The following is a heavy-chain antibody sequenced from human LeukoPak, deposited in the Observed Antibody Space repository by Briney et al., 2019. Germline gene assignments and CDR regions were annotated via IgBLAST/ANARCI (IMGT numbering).Heavy chain of an antibody. J-gene: IGHJ4*02. CDR1: GGSFSGYY. CDR3: AREVVRGVHRISGRVFDY. Sequence: SETLSLTCAVYGGSFSGYYWSWIRQPPGKGLEWIGEINHSGSTNYNPSLKSRVTISVDTSKNQFSLKLSSVTAADTVVYYCAREVVRGVHRISGRVFDYWGQGTLVTVSS. D-gene: IGHD3-10*01. V-gene: IGHV4-34*01. CDR2: INHSGST.